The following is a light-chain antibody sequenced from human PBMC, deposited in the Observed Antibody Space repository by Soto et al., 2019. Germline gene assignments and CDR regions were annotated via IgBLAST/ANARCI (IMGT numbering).Light chain of an antibody. CDR2: DAS. J-gene: IGKJ1*01. CDR1: QSISSW. CDR3: QEYESHLRT. Sequence: DILMTQSPSTLSASVGDRVTITCRARQSISSWLAWYQQKSGKAPHLLIYDASTLESGVPSRFSGSGSGTEFSLTISSLQPYDFASYYCQEYESHLRTFGPGPKVEI. V-gene: IGKV1-5*01.